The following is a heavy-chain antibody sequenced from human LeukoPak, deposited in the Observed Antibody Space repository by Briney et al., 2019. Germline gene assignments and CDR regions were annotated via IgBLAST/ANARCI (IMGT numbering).Heavy chain of an antibody. Sequence: PSETLSLTCTVSGGSISSYYWSWIRQPPGKGLEWIGYIYYSGSTNYNPSLKGRVTISVDTSKNQFSLKLSSVTAADTAVYYCARGEVMIDYWGQGTLVTVSS. V-gene: IGHV4-59*01. CDR1: GGSISSYY. CDR3: ARGEVMIDY. D-gene: IGHD3-3*01. J-gene: IGHJ4*02. CDR2: IYYSGST.